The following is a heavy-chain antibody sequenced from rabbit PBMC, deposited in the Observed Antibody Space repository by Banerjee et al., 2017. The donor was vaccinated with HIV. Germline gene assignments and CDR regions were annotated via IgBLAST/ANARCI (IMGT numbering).Heavy chain of an antibody. V-gene: IGHV1S45*01. J-gene: IGHJ3*01. CDR1: GFTISNSYW. Sequence: QDQLEESGGGLVQPEGSLTLTCTASGFTISNSYWICWVRQAPGKGLEWIACIYSGSSPSTYYASWAKGRFTISKTSSTTVTLRMTSLTAADTASYFCARDPDDGYGGAGYDLWGQGTLVTVS. CDR2: IYSGSSPST. D-gene: IGHD6-1*01. CDR3: ARDPDDGYGGAGYDL.